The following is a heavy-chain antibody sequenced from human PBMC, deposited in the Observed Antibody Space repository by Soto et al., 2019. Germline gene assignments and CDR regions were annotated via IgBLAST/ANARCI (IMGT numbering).Heavy chain of an antibody. CDR3: ARWGTTGGLDV. D-gene: IGHD3-16*01. V-gene: IGHV3-33*05. CDR1: GFTFRSYV. CDR2: TSYDGSNN. Sequence: QVQLVESGGGVVQPGTSLRLSCVGSGFTFRSYVIHWVRQAPGKGLEWVALTSYDGSNNFYGDSEKGRFTISRHNSRNTVELHMDSLRFEDTALYYCARWGTTGGLDVWGQGTLVSVSS. J-gene: IGHJ4*02.